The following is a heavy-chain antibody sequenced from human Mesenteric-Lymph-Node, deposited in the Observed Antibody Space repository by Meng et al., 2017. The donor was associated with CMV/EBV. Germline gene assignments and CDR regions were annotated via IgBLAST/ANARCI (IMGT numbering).Heavy chain of an antibody. CDR2: ISHDGTIT. CDR3: ARDRNWIFDY. CDR1: GFTFSNHA. D-gene: IGHD1-1*01. J-gene: IGHJ4*02. V-gene: IGHV3-74*03. Sequence: GGSLRLSCAASGFTFSNHAMSWVRQAPGKGLEWVARISHDGTITTYVDSVKARFTISRDNAKNTLYLQMNSLRAEDTAVYYCARDRNWIFDYWGRGTLVTVSS.